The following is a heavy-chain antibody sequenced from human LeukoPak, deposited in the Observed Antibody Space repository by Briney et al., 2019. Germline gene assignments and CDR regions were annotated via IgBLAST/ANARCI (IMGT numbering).Heavy chain of an antibody. CDR2: MSGSDTGS. CDR1: GFTFSGSA. D-gene: IGHD4-23*01. V-gene: IGHV3-23*01. CDR3: AKDARSFGGTYFDY. Sequence: PGGSLRLSCAASGFTFSGSAMHWVRQAPGKGLEWVSAMSGSDTGSWYADSVKGRFTISRDTSKTTLYLQMNSLRAEDTAIYYCAKDARSFGGTYFDYWGQGIQVTVSS. J-gene: IGHJ4*02.